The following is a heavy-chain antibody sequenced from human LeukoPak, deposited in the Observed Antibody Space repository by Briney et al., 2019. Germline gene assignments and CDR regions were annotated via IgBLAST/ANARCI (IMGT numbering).Heavy chain of an antibody. J-gene: IGHJ4*02. Sequence: RPGGSLRLSCAGSGFTFSDHHMDWVRQAPGMGLEWVGRVPARNKPNSCSTQYAASVRGRFSISRDDSKNSLYLQIDSLRIEDTAMYYCTRVLTTDRGWYTFEFWGQGVLVTVSS. V-gene: IGHV3-72*01. CDR2: VPARNKPNSCST. CDR1: GFTFSDHH. CDR3: TRVLTTDRGWYTFEF. D-gene: IGHD6-19*01.